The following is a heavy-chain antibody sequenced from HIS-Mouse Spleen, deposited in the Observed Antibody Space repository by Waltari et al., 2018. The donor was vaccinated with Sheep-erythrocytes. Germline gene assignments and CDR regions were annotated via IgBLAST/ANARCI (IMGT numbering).Heavy chain of an antibody. CDR2: ISSSSSYI. J-gene: IGHJ4*02. Sequence: APGKGLEWVSSISSSSSYIYYADSVKGRFTISRDNAKNSLYLQMNSLRAEDTAVYYCARVASGATFDYWGQGTLVTVSS. V-gene: IGHV3-21*01. CDR3: ARVASGATFDY. D-gene: IGHD1-26*01.